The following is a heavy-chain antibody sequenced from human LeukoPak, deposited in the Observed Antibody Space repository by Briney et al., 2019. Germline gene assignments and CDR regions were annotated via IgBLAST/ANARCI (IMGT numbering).Heavy chain of an antibody. CDR1: GYTFTGYY. Sequence: ASVKVSCKASGYTFTGYYIHWVRQAPGQGLEWMRWINPNSGGTNYAQKFQGRVTMTGDTSISTAYMDLSRLRSDDTAVYYCARGSIVGATFDYFDYWGQGALVSVSS. CDR2: INPNSGGT. CDR3: ARGSIVGATFDYFDY. J-gene: IGHJ4*02. D-gene: IGHD1-26*01. V-gene: IGHV1-2*02.